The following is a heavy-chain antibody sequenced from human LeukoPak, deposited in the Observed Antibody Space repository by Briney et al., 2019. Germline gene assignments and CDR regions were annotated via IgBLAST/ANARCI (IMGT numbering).Heavy chain of an antibody. CDR2: ISGSGGST. D-gene: IGHD2-15*01. CDR1: GFTFSSSA. J-gene: IGHJ6*02. Sequence: GGSLRLSCAASGFTFSSSAMSWVRQAPGKGLEWVSTISGSGGSTYYADSVKGRFTISRDNSKNTLYLQMNSLRAEDTAVYYCATPSPVVVAATHYYGMDVWGQGTTVTVSS. V-gene: IGHV3-23*01. CDR3: ATPSPVVVAATHYYGMDV.